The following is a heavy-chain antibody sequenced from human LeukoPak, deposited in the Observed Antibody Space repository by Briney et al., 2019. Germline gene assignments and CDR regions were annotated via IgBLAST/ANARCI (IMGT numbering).Heavy chain of an antibody. CDR3: ARVRDGYNRIGKVSAAFDI. CDR1: GFTFSDYY. CDR2: ISSSGNTI. V-gene: IGHV3-11*04. Sequence: GGSLRLSCAASGFTFSDYYMSWIRQAPGKWLEWVSYISSSGNTIYYADSVKGRFTISRDNAKNSLYLQMNSLRAEDTAVYYCARVRDGYNRIGKVSAAFDIWGQGTMVTVSS. J-gene: IGHJ3*02. D-gene: IGHD5-24*01.